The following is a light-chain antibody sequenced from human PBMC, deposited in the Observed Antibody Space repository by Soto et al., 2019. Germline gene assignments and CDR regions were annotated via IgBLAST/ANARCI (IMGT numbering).Light chain of an antibody. CDR3: QQYNDWPLT. CDR1: QSVRSN. J-gene: IGKJ1*01. Sequence: EIVMTQSPVTLSVSPGERATLSCRASQSVRSNLAWYQQKPGQSPSLLIYGAFTRATGIPARFSGTGSGTEFTLTIGSLQSEDFALYYCQQYNDWPLTFGQGTKVEV. V-gene: IGKV3-15*01. CDR2: GAF.